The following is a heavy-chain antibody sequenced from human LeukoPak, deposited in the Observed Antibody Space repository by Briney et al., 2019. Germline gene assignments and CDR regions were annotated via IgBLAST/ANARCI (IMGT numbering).Heavy chain of an antibody. Sequence: HAGGSLRLSCAASGFTFSSYVMHWVRQAPGKGLEWVAIISYDGSNEYYADSVKGRFTISRDNSKNTLYLQMGSLRAEDMAVYYCARDHAFYIWGQGTMVTVSS. CDR3: ARDHAFYI. J-gene: IGHJ3*02. CDR2: ISYDGSNE. CDR1: GFTFSSYV. V-gene: IGHV3-30*04.